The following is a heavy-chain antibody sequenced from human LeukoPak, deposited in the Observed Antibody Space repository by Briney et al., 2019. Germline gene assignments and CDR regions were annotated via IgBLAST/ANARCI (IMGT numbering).Heavy chain of an antibody. CDR3: AKDRYYYDSSGPILFDY. CDR1: GFTFSSYA. CDR2: ISGSGSST. V-gene: IGHV3-23*01. Sequence: GGSLRLSCAASGFTFSSYAMSWVRQAPGKGLEWVSAISGSGSSTYYADSVKGRFTISRDNSKNTLYLQMNSLRAEDTAVYYCAKDRYYYDSSGPILFDYWGQGTLVTVSS. D-gene: IGHD3-22*01. J-gene: IGHJ4*02.